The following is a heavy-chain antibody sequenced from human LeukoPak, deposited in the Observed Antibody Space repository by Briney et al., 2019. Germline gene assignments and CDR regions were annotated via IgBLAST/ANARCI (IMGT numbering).Heavy chain of an antibody. CDR3: AREEFDY. V-gene: IGHV3-33*01. CDR1: GFTFSSYG. J-gene: IGHJ4*02. CDR2: IWYDGSHK. Sequence: GRSLRLSCAASGFTFSSYGMHWVRQAPGKGLEWVAVIWYDGSHKYYADSVKGRFTISRDNSKNTLYLQMNSLRAEDTAVYYCAREEFDYWGQGTLVTVSS.